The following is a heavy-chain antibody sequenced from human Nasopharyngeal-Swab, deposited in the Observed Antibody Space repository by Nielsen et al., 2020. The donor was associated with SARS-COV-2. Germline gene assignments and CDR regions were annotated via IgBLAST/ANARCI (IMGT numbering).Heavy chain of an antibody. CDR3: ARFRGRHGNDY. CDR2: ISYTVST. D-gene: IGHD4-23*01. V-gene: IGHV4-39*07. CDR1: GGSISGNNYF. J-gene: IGHJ4*02. Sequence: SETLSLTCTVSGGSISGNNYFWGWIRQPPGKGLEWIGSISYTVSTSYNPSLKSRVTISVDTSKNQFSLKLSSVTAADTAVYYCARFRGRHGNDYWGQGTLVTVSS.